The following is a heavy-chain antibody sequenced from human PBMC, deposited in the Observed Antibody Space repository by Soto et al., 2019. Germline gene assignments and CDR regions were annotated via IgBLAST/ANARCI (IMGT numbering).Heavy chain of an antibody. J-gene: IGHJ6*03. CDR3: ATGRMVRDPGGPPETYYYYYYMDV. CDR2: FDPEDGET. CDR1: GYTLTELS. D-gene: IGHD3-10*01. Sequence: ASVKVSCKVSGYTLTELSMHWVRQAPGKGLEWMGGFDPEDGETIYAQKFQGRVTMTEDTSTDTAYMELSSLRSEDTAVYYCATGRMVRDPGGPPETYYYYYYMDVWGKGTTVTVSS. V-gene: IGHV1-24*01.